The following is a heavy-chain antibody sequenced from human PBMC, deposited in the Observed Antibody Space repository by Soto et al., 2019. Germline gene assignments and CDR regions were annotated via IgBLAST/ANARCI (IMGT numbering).Heavy chain of an antibody. CDR3: ARAGCSGGSCYHPSSRLSYYYYYGMDV. V-gene: IGHV3-48*01. Sequence: GGSLRLSCAASGFTFSSYSMNWVRQAPGKGLEWVSYISSSSSTKFYADSVKGRFTISRDNARNSLYLQMNSLRAEDTAVYYCARAGCSGGSCYHPSSRLSYYYYYGMDVWGQGTTVTVSS. CDR1: GFTFSSYS. D-gene: IGHD2-15*01. J-gene: IGHJ6*02. CDR2: ISSSSSTK.